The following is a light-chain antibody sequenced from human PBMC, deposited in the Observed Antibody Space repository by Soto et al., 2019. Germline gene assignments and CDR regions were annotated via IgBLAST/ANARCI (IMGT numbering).Light chain of an antibody. V-gene: IGKV1-5*03. J-gene: IGKJ2*01. CDR1: QSISTW. CDR3: QHYNSYPYT. Sequence: DIQMTQSPSTLSASVGDRVTITCRASQSISTWLAWYQQKPGKAPNLLMSKASSLESGVPSRFSGSGSVTEFTLTISRLQPDDFATYYCQHYNSYPYTFGQGTKLEIK. CDR2: KAS.